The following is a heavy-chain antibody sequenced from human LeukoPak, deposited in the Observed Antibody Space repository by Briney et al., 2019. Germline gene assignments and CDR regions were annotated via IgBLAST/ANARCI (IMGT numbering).Heavy chain of an antibody. J-gene: IGHJ5*02. CDR2: IIPIFGTA. V-gene: IGHV1-69*13. CDR3: ARERGTYCSSTSCYREQLWFDP. Sequence: SVKVSCKASGGTFTSYAISWVRQAPGQGLEWRGGIIPIFGTANYAQKFQGRVTITADESTSTAYMELSRLRSEDTAVYYCARERGTYCSSTSCYREQLWFDPGAREPWSPSPQ. CDR1: GGTFTSYA. D-gene: IGHD2-2*02.